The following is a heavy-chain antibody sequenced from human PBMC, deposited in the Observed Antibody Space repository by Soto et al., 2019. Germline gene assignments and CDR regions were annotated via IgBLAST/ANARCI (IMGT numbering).Heavy chain of an antibody. Sequence: LSLTCAVYGGSFSGSYWSWIRQPPGKGLEWIGEINHSGSTNYNPSLKSRVTISVDTSKNQFSLKLSSVTAADTAVYYCAREKPYSSSWYHDYWGQGTLVTVSS. D-gene: IGHD6-13*01. J-gene: IGHJ4*02. CDR1: GGSFSGSY. CDR2: INHSGST. CDR3: AREKPYSSSWYHDY. V-gene: IGHV4-34*01.